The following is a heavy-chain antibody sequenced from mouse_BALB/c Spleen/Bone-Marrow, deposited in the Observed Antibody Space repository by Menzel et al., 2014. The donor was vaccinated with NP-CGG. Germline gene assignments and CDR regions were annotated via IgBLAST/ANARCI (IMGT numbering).Heavy chain of an antibody. D-gene: IGHD2-3*01. CDR3: TRDLYDGYSYYAMDY. Sequence: EVQRVESGGGLVKPGGSLKLSCAASGFTFXSYTMSWVRQTPEKRLEWVATISSGGSYTYYPDSVKGRFTISRDNAKNTLYLQMSSLKSEDTAMYYCTRDLYDGYSYYAMDYWGQGTSVTVSS. V-gene: IGHV5-6-4*01. J-gene: IGHJ4*01. CDR2: ISSGGSYT. CDR1: GFTFXSYT.